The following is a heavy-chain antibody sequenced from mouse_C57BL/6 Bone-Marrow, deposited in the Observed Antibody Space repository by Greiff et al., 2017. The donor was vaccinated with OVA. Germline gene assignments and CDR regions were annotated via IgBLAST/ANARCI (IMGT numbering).Heavy chain of an antibody. D-gene: IGHD1-1*01. CDR2: INPYNGGT. Sequence: EVQLQQSGPVLVKPGASVKMSCKASGYTFTDYYMNWVKQSHGKSLEWIGVINPYNGGTSYNQKFKGKATLTVDKSSSTAYMELNSLTSEDSAVYYCAFYYYGSSYAWFAYWGQGTLVTVSA. J-gene: IGHJ3*01. CDR1: GYTFTDYY. V-gene: IGHV1-19*01. CDR3: AFYYYGSSYAWFAY.